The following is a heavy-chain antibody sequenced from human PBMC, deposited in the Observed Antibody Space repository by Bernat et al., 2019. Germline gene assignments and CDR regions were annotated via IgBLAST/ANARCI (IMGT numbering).Heavy chain of an antibody. CDR2: MYYSGDT. CDR3: ASWDRSSGYYRFDS. D-gene: IGHD3-22*01. V-gene: IGHV4-39*01. CDR1: GGSISSSSYY. Sequence: QLQLQESGPGLVKPSETLSLTCTVSGGSISSSSYYWGWIRQPPGKGLEWIGTMYYSGDTNYNPSLKSRVNISVDTSKSQFSLKLSSVTAADTAVYYCASWDRSSGYYRFDSWGQGTRVTVSA. J-gene: IGHJ4*02.